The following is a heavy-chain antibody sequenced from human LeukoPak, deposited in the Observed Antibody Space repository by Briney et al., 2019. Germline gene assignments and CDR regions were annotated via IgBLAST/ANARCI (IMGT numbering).Heavy chain of an antibody. CDR1: GFTFSSYW. Sequence: PGGSLRLSCAASGFTFSSYWMHWVRQAPGKGLVWVSRINSDGSSTSYADSVKGRFTISRDNAKNTLYLQMNSLRAEDTAVYYCAREKSAWDAPDAFDLWGQGTMVTVSS. D-gene: IGHD1-26*01. V-gene: IGHV3-74*01. CDR2: INSDGSST. J-gene: IGHJ3*01. CDR3: AREKSAWDAPDAFDL.